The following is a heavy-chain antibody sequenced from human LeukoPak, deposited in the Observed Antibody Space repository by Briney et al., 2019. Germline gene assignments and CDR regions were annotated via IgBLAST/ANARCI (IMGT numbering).Heavy chain of an antibody. CDR3: ARQYEF. V-gene: IGHV4-39*01. Sequence: SETLSLTCTVSGASIISGNYFWGWVRQPPGKRLEWIGSWHHSGITDYNPSLKSRVTIVADTSKNQFSLKLASVAAGDSAVYFCARQYEFWGQGTLVTVSS. CDR2: WHHSGIT. J-gene: IGHJ4*02. D-gene: IGHD3-10*01. CDR1: GASIISGNYF.